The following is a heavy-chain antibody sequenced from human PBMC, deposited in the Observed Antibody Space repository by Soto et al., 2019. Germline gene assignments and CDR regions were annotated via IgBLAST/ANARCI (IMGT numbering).Heavy chain of an antibody. CDR3: VRRGGTHFDY. CDR1: GFTFSNYG. V-gene: IGHV3-23*01. D-gene: IGHD2-15*01. J-gene: IGHJ4*02. Sequence: GGSLRLSCAASGFTFSNYGMHWVRQAPGKGLEWVSAISGSGGSTYYADSVKGRFTISRDNSKNTLYLQMNSLRAEDTAVYYCVRRGGTHFDYWGQGTLVTVSS. CDR2: ISGSGGST.